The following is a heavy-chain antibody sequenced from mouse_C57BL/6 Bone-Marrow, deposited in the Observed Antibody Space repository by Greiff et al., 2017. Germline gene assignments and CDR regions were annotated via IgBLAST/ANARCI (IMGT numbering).Heavy chain of an antibody. Sequence: VQLQQSGAELVRPGASVTLSCKASGYTFPDYEMHWVKQTPVHGLEWIGAIDPETGGTAYNQKFKGKAILTADKSSSTAYMELRSLTSEDSAVYYCTRSTTVVVPYAMDYWGQGTSVTVSS. CDR3: TRSTTVVVPYAMDY. CDR1: GYTFPDYE. V-gene: IGHV1-15*01. D-gene: IGHD1-1*01. J-gene: IGHJ4*01. CDR2: IDPETGGT.